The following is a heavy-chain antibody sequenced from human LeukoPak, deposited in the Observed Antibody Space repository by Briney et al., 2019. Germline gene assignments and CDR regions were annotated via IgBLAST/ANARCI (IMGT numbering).Heavy chain of an antibody. CDR3: ARRAGAYSHPYDH. Sequence: GGSLRLSCTVSGFTVSSNSMSWVRQAPGKGLEWVSFIYSGDTHYSDSVKGRFTISRDHSKNTLYLQMNSLRAEDTAVYYCARRAGAYSHPYDHWGQGTLVTVSS. CDR2: IYSGDT. J-gene: IGHJ4*02. V-gene: IGHV3-53*01. CDR1: GFTVSSNS. D-gene: IGHD4/OR15-4a*01.